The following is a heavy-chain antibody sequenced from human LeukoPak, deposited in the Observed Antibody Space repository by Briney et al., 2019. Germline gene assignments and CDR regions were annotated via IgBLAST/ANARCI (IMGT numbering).Heavy chain of an antibody. J-gene: IGHJ5*02. Sequence: SETLSLTCTVSGGSISSSSYYWGWIRQPPGKGLEWIGSIYYSGSTYYNPSFKSRVTISEDTSKNQFSLKLSSVTAADTAVYYCARGNVEEQQLVPKPDPNWFDPWGQGTLVTVSS. CDR1: GGSISSSSYY. D-gene: IGHD6-13*01. CDR3: ARGNVEEQQLVPKPDPNWFDP. V-gene: IGHV4-39*07. CDR2: IYYSGST.